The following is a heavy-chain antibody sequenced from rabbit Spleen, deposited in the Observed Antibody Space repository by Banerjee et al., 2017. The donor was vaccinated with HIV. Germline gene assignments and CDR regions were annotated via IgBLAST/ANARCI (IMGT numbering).Heavy chain of an antibody. Sequence: QEQLKESGGGLVQPGGSLKLSCKASGFSYSSNYYMCWVRQAPGKGLEWIVCISDRSGRTDYASWAKGRFTISKTSSTTVTLQMTSLTDADTATYFCARNIYAYDGSHLWGQGTLVTVS. CDR1: GFSYSSNYY. J-gene: IGHJ3*01. D-gene: IGHD6-1*01. CDR3: ARNIYAYDGSHL. CDR2: ISDRSGRT. V-gene: IGHV1S45*01.